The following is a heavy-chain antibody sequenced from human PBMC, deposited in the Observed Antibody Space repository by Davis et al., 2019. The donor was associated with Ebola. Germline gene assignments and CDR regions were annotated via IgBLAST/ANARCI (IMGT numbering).Heavy chain of an antibody. V-gene: IGHV3-7*01. CDR1: GFTVSSNY. Sequence: GGSLRLSCAASGFTVSSNYMSWVRQAPGKGLEWVANIKQDGSEKYYVDSVKGRFTISRDNAKNSLYLQMNSLRAEDTAVYYCARDSGSSAFDIWGQGTMVTVSS. CDR3: ARDSGSSAFDI. J-gene: IGHJ3*02. CDR2: IKQDGSEK. D-gene: IGHD6-25*01.